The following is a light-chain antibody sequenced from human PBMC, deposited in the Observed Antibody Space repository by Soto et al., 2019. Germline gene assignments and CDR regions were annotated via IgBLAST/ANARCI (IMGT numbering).Light chain of an antibody. Sequence: IVMTQSPATLCVSPGERATLSCWASESITNNLAWYQQRPGQAPILLIYGASTRATGIPARFSGSGFGTEFTLTINSLQSEDFAVYYCQQYNNWPPSYTFGQGTKVDIK. CDR3: QQYNNWPPSYT. CDR1: ESITNN. V-gene: IGKV3-15*01. CDR2: GAS. J-gene: IGKJ2*01.